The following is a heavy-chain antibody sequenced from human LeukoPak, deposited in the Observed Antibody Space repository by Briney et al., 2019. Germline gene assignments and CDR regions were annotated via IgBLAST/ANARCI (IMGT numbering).Heavy chain of an antibody. V-gene: IGHV4-61*02. CDR1: GDSMSSDYFY. Sequence: SQTLSLTCTVSGDSMSSDYFYWSWIRQPAGQGLEWIGRVSTRGNTDYNPSLKSRVTMSIDTSKKQFSLKLSSVTAADTAVYYCARGDYYGSGSYQDYWGQGTLVTVSS. D-gene: IGHD3-10*01. CDR2: VSTRGNT. J-gene: IGHJ4*02. CDR3: ARGDYYGSGSYQDY.